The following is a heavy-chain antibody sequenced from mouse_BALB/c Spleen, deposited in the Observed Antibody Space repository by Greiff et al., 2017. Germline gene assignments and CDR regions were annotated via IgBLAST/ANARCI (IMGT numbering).Heavy chain of an antibody. V-gene: IGHV1-54*01. CDR3: ARCYDYFDY. D-gene: IGHD2-3*01. J-gene: IGHJ2*01. CDR1: GYAFTNYL. CDR2: INPGSGGT. Sequence: QVQLQQSGAELVRPGTSVKVSCKASGYAFTNYLIEWVKQRPGQGLEWIGVINPGSGGTNYNEKFKGKATLTADKSSSTAYMQLSSLTSDDSAVYFCARCYDYFDYWGQGTTLTVSS.